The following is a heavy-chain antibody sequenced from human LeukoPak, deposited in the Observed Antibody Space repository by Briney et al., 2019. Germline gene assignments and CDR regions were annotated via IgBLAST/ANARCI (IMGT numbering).Heavy chain of an antibody. CDR2: TYYRSKWDN. J-gene: IGHJ4*02. CDR1: GDSVSSNSAA. V-gene: IGHV6-1*01. Sequence: SQTLSLTCAISGDSVSSNSAAWNWIRQSPSRGLEWLGRTYYRSKWDNDYAVSVISRITINPDTSKNQFSLQLNSMTPEDTAVYFCARARGVGSTGFDYWGQGTLVTVSS. CDR3: ARARGVGSTGFDY. D-gene: IGHD1-26*01.